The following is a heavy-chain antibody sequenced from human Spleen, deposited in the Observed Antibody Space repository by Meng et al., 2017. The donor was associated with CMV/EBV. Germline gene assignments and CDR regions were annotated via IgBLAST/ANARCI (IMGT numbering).Heavy chain of an antibody. Sequence: SETLSLTCTVSGGSISTNYWSWVRQPPGGGLEYIGHISYPGNTHYNPSLKSRVTISVGTSKNRFSLRLSSVTAADTAVYYCARAVHCSSSSCYTPYYFDYWGQGALVTVSS. CDR1: GGSISTNY. D-gene: IGHD2-2*02. V-gene: IGHV4-59*01. J-gene: IGHJ4*02. CDR3: ARAVHCSSSSCYTPYYFDY. CDR2: ISYPGNT.